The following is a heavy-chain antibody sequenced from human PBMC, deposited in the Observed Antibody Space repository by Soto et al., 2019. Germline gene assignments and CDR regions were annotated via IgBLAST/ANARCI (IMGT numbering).Heavy chain of an antibody. J-gene: IGHJ6*02. CDR2: IYYSGST. Sequence: LSLTCTVSGSSVSSGDYFWSWLRQSPGKRLEWIAYIYYSGSTNYNPSLKSRATISVDTSKSQVSLTLTSMTAADAALYYCARSPNYYYYGFDVWGQGTAVTVSS. V-gene: IGHV4-61*08. D-gene: IGHD3-10*01. CDR1: GSSVSSGDYF. CDR3: ARSPNYYYYGFDV.